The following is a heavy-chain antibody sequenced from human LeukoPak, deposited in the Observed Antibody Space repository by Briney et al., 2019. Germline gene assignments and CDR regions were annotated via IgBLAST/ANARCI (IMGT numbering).Heavy chain of an antibody. J-gene: IGHJ4*02. D-gene: IGHD3-3*01. CDR1: GSTTIYS. Sequence: ASVKVSCKASGSTTIYSMHWVRQAPGQGLEWMGIINPSGGRTNYAQRFQGRVTMTRDMSTSTVYMEMSSLRSEDTAVYYCARSISIFAVVPNYFDYWGQGTLVTVSS. CDR2: INPSGGRT. V-gene: IGHV1-46*01. CDR3: ARSISIFAVVPNYFDY.